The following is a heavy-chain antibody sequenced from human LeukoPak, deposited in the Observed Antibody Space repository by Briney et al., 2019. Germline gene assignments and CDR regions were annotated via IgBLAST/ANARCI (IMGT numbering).Heavy chain of an antibody. D-gene: IGHD3-10*01. CDR2: ISYDGSNK. J-gene: IGHJ4*02. CDR1: GFNFINYW. V-gene: IGHV3-30*18. Sequence: GGSLRLSCAASGFNFINYWMNWVRQAPGKGLEWVAVISYDGSNKYYADSVKGRFTISRDNSKNTLYLQMNSLRAEDTAVYYCAKDRRYYGSGSYMDYWGQGTLVTVSS. CDR3: AKDRRYYGSGSYMDY.